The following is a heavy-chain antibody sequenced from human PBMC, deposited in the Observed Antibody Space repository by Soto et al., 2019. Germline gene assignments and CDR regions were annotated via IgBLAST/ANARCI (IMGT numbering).Heavy chain of an antibody. Sequence: PGGSLRLSCAASGFTFSSYAMHWVRQAPGKGLEWVAVISYDGSNKYYADSVKGRFTISRDNSKNTLYLQMNSLRAGDTAVYYCATDHSYGPDYWGQGTLVTVSS. J-gene: IGHJ4*02. CDR2: ISYDGSNK. V-gene: IGHV3-30-3*01. CDR1: GFTFSSYA. CDR3: ATDHSYGPDY. D-gene: IGHD5-18*01.